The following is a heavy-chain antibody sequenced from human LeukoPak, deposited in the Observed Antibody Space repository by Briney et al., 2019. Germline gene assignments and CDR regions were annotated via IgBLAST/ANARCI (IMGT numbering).Heavy chain of an antibody. CDR3: ARGDDSSGYYYQ. V-gene: IGHV3-21*01. J-gene: IGHJ4*02. CDR2: ISSSSSYI. Sequence: GGSLRLSCAASGFTFSSYSMNWVRQAPGKGLEWVSSISSSSSYIYYADSVKGRFTISRDNAKNSLYLQMNSLRAEGTAVYYCARGDDSSGYYYQWGQGTLVTVSS. D-gene: IGHD3-22*01. CDR1: GFTFSSYS.